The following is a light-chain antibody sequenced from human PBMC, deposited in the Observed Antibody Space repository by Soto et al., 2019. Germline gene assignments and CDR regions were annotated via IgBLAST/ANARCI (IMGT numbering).Light chain of an antibody. V-gene: IGLV9-49*01. CDR2: VGTGGNVG. CDR1: SGYSNYK. J-gene: IGLJ2*01. Sequence: QPVLTQPPSASASLGASVTLTCTLSSGYSNYKVDWYQQRLGKGPRFVMRVGTGGNVGSKGDGIPDRFSVLGSGLNRYLTIKNIQEEDESDYHCGAVHGIGSNFVVVFGGGTKLTVL. CDR3: GAVHGIGSNFVVV.